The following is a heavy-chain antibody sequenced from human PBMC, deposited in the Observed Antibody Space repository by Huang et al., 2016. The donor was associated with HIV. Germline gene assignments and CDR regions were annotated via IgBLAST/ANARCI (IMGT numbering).Heavy chain of an antibody. D-gene: IGHD3-16*01. J-gene: IGHJ5*01. CDR3: AREMMISFGGPFDS. Sequence: QVQLEQWGAGLLKPSETLSLTCAVYGGSFSGYFSNWIRQSPGKGLEWIGQIKHGGNTEYNPSRKRRVTISVDTSKNQFSLKLNSGSAADTAIYYCAREMMISFGGPFDSWGHGNLVTVSS. CDR1: GGSFSGYF. CDR2: IKHGGNT. V-gene: IGHV4-34*01.